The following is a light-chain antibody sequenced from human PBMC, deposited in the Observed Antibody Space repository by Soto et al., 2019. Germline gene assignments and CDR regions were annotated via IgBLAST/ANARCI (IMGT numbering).Light chain of an antibody. CDR1: SGSIASNY. V-gene: IGLV6-57*04. CDR3: QSYDSSNVV. J-gene: IGLJ2*01. Sequence: NFMLTQPHSVSESPGKRVTISFTRSSGSIASNYVQWYQQRPGSAPTTVIYEDNQRPSGVPDRFSGSIDSSSNSASLTISGLKTEDEAYYYCQSYDSSNVVFGGGTKLTVL. CDR2: EDN.